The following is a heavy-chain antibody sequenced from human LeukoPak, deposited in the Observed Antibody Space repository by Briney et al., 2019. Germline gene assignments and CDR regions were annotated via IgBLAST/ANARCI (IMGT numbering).Heavy chain of an antibody. D-gene: IGHD1-26*01. CDR3: ATLSGSYCFEH. Sequence: ASVKVSCKASGYTFTSYGISWVRQAPGQGLEWMGWISAYNGNTNYAQKLQGRVTMTTDTSTSTAYMELSSLRSEDTAVYYCATLSGSYCFEHWGQGTLVTVSS. CDR1: GYTFTSYG. V-gene: IGHV1-18*01. J-gene: IGHJ4*02. CDR2: ISAYNGNT.